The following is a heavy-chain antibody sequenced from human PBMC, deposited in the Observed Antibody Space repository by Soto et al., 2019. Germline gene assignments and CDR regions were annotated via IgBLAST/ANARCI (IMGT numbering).Heavy chain of an antibody. V-gene: IGHV4-28*01. D-gene: IGHD2-2*01. J-gene: IGHJ3*02. CDR3: ARSPYADALDI. CDR2: IFHSGTT. Sequence: SDTLSLTCAVPGYSITNVNWWAWIRQPPGKGLEWIGYIFHSGTTHYNPSLKSRVTMSVDTSKNQFSLKVDSLTAEDTAVYYCARSPYADALDIWGQGTMVT. CDR1: GYSITNVNW.